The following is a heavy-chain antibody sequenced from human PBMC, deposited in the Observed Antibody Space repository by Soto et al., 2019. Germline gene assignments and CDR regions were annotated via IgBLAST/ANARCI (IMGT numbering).Heavy chain of an antibody. Sequence: QVQLVESGGGVVQPGRSLRLSCAASGFTFSSYGMHWVRQAPGKGLEWVAVISYDGSNKYYADSVKGRFTISRDNSKNKLYMKMNCMRAEDTAVYYCAKDHGWFGELTPDGMDVWGQGTTVTVSS. CDR2: ISYDGSNK. CDR1: GFTFSSYG. J-gene: IGHJ6*02. V-gene: IGHV3-30*18. D-gene: IGHD3-10*01. CDR3: AKDHGWFGELTPDGMDV.